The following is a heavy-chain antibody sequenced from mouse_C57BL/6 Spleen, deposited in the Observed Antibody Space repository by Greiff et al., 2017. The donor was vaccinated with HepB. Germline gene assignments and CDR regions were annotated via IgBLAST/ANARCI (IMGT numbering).Heavy chain of an antibody. D-gene: IGHD1-1*01. CDR3: TNYYGSSYVGYFDY. CDR1: GYTFTDCE. V-gene: IGHV1-15*01. CDR2: IDPETGGT. Sequence: VQLQQSGAELVRPGASVTLSCKASGYTFTDCEMHWVKQTPVHGLEWIGAIDPETGGTAYNQKFKGKAILTADKSSSTAYMELRSLTSEDSAVYYCTNYYGSSYVGYFDYWGQGTTLTVSS. J-gene: IGHJ2*01.